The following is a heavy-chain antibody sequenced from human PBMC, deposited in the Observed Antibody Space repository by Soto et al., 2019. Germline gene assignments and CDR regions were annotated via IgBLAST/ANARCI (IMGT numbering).Heavy chain of an antibody. V-gene: IGHV4-34*12. CDR1: GASLGGFH. J-gene: IGHJ3*02. Sequence: SETLSLTCAIYGASLGGFHWTWLRQAPGKGLEWIGELIHGGSTNYNPSLKSRVSFSLDTSKNQFSLHLMSVTAADTAVYYCARSPLGXDYVRQTWREVGDSFDIWGRGTMVTVSS. CDR2: LIHGGST. CDR3: ARSPLGXDYVRQTWREVGDSFDI. D-gene: IGHD3-16*01.